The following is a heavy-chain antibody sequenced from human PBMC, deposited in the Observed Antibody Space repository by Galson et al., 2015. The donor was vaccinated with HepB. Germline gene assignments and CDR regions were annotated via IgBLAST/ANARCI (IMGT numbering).Heavy chain of an antibody. Sequence: SLRLSCAASGFTFSNAWMSWVRQAPGKGLEWVGRIKSKTDGGTTDYAAPVKGRFTISRDDSKNTLYLQMNSLKTEDTAVYYCTTGLLVVVAATPCWGQGTLVTVSS. J-gene: IGHJ4*02. CDR2: IKSKTDGGTT. CDR1: GFTFSNAW. V-gene: IGHV3-15*01. CDR3: TTGLLVVVAATPC. D-gene: IGHD2-15*01.